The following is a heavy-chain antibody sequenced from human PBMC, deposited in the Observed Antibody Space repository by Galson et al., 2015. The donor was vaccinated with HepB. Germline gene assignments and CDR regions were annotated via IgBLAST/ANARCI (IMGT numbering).Heavy chain of an antibody. CDR3: ARVRGEAVAGNLITGYFDY. CDR2: FDPEDGET. D-gene: IGHD6-19*01. J-gene: IGHJ4*02. CDR1: GYTLTELS. Sequence: SVKVSCKVSGYTLTELSMHWVRQAPGKGLEWMGGFDPEDGETIYAQKFQGRVTMTEDTSTDTAYMELGSLRSEDTAVYYCARVRGEAVAGNLITGYFDYWGQGTLVTVSS. V-gene: IGHV1-24*01.